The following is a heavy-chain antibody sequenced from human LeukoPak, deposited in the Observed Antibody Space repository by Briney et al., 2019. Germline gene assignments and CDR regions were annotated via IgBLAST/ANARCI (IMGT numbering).Heavy chain of an antibody. CDR3: ARGFLLEGSSWESDEYFQH. Sequence: VSVKVSCRVSGYTFTSCDINWVRQATGQGLEWMGWMNPNSGNTGYAQKFQGRVTMTRNTSISTTYMELSSLRSEDTAAYYCARGFLLEGSSWESDEYFQHWGQGTLVTVSS. D-gene: IGHD6-13*01. CDR2: MNPNSGNT. CDR1: GYTFTSCD. J-gene: IGHJ1*01. V-gene: IGHV1-8*01.